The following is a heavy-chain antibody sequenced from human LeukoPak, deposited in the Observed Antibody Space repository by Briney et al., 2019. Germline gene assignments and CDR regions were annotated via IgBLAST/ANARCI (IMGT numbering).Heavy chain of an antibody. V-gene: IGHV1-2*06. CDR1: GYTFTGYY. CDR2: INPNSGGT. D-gene: IGHD6-6*01. Sequence: ASVKVSCKASGYTFTGYYMHWVRQAPGQGLEWMGRINPNSGGTNYAQKFQGRVTMSRDTFISTAYMGLTRLRSDDTAVYYCAAGGSSSSSDEFFQHWGQGTLVTVSS. CDR3: AAGGSSSSSDEFFQH. J-gene: IGHJ1*01.